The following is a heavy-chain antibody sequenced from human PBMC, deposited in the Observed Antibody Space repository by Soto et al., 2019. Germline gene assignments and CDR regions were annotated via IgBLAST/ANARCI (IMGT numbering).Heavy chain of an antibody. V-gene: IGHV3-23*01. J-gene: IGHJ4*02. CDR2: ISGSGGST. D-gene: IGHD6-19*01. CDR3: AKVQERYSSGCFDY. Sequence: GGSLRLSCAASGFTFSSYAMSWVRQAPGKGLEWVSAISGSGGSTYYADSVKGRFTISRDNSKNTLYLQMNSLRAEDTALYYCAKVQERYSSGCFDYWGQGTLVTVSS. CDR1: GFTFSSYA.